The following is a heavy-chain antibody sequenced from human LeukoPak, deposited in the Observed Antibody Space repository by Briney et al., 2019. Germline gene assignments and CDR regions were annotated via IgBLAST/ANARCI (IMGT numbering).Heavy chain of an antibody. J-gene: IGHJ6*03. V-gene: IGHV4-4*07. CDR3: ARDGNPPRSYYYYYMDV. CDR2: IYTSGST. Sequence: SETLSLTCTVSGGSISSYYWSWIRQPAGKGLEWIGRIYTSGSTNYNPSLKSRVTMSVDTSKNQFFLKLSSVTAADTAVYYCARDGNPPRSYYYYYMDVWGKGTTVTVSS. D-gene: IGHD1-14*01. CDR1: GGSISSYY.